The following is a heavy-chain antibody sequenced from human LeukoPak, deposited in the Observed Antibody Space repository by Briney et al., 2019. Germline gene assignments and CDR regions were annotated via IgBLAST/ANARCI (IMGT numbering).Heavy chain of an antibody. CDR1: GFTFDDYA. J-gene: IGHJ4*02. CDR2: ISWNSGSI. Sequence: GRSLRLSCAASGFTFDDYAMHWVRQAPGKGLEWASGISWNSGSIGYADSVKGRFTISRDNAKNSLYLQMNSLRAEDTALYYCAKDSRDYLTSGFDYWGQGTLVTVSS. D-gene: IGHD2-2*01. CDR3: AKDSRDYLTSGFDY. V-gene: IGHV3-9*01.